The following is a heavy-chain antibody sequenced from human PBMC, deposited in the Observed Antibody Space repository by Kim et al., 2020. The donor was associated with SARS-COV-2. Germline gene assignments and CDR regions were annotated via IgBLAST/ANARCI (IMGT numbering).Heavy chain of an antibody. J-gene: IGHJ4*02. CDR2: T. D-gene: IGHD1-26*01. Sequence: TNNNPSLNRRVTISVDTSKNQFSRKLSSVTAADTAVDYCARGGSYFYFGYWGQGTLVTVSS. V-gene: IGHV4-34*01. CDR3: ARGGSYFYFGY.